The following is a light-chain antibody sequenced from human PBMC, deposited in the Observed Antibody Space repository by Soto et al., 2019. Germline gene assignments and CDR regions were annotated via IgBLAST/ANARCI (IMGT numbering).Light chain of an antibody. Sequence: DIVMTQSPDSLAVSLGERATINCKSSQSVLYSSNNKNYLAWYQQKPGQPPKLLIYWASTRESGVPDRFSGSRSGTDFTLTISSLQAEDVAVYYCQQYYSTPLVFGGGTKVEIK. CDR3: QQYYSTPLV. V-gene: IGKV4-1*01. J-gene: IGKJ4*01. CDR1: QSVLYSSNNKNY. CDR2: WAS.